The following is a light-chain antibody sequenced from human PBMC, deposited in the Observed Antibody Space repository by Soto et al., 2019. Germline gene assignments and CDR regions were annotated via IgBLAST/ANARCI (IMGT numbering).Light chain of an antibody. CDR2: GAS. Sequence: EIVMTQSPATLSVSPGEGATLSCRASQSVSSNLAWYQQKPGQPPRLLISGASTRATGIPARFSGSGSGTEFTLTVSSLQSEDFAVYYCQQYNYWPPTYTFGQGTKLEIK. CDR3: QQYNYWPPTYT. J-gene: IGKJ2*01. V-gene: IGKV3-15*01. CDR1: QSVSSN.